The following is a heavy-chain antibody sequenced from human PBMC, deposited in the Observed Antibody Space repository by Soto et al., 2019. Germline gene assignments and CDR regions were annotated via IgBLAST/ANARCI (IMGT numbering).Heavy chain of an antibody. CDR2: IGNDDITT. CDR1: GFPFRSYS. CDR3: AKAIEMATIKYGMDV. V-gene: IGHV3-23*01. D-gene: IGHD5-12*01. Sequence: EVQLLGSGGGLVQPGGSLRLSCAASGFPFRSYSMTWVRQAPGKGLECVSVIGNDDITTYYADSVKGRFTISRDNSKNTLSLQMDSLRAEDTAVYYCAKAIEMATIKYGMDVWGQGTTVTVSS. J-gene: IGHJ6*02.